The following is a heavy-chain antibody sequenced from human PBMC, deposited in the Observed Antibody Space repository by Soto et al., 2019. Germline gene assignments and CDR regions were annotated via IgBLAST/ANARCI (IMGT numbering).Heavy chain of an antibody. J-gene: IGHJ5*02. CDR2: MNPNGGNT. V-gene: IGHV1-8*01. CDR3: ARAEYDFWSGYYRNWFDP. CDR1: GYTFTSYD. D-gene: IGHD3-3*01. Sequence: QVQLVQSGAEVKKPGASVKVSCKASGYTFTSYDINWVRQATGQGLEWMGWMNPNGGNTGYAQKFQGRVTMTRNTSISTAYMELSSLRSEDTAVYYCARAEYDFWSGYYRNWFDPWGQGTLVTVSS.